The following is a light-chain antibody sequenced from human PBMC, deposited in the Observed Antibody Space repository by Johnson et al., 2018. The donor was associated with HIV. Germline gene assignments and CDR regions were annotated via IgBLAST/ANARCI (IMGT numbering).Light chain of an antibody. CDR1: SSNIGNNY. J-gene: IGLJ1*01. V-gene: IGLV1-51*01. Sequence: QAVLTQPPSVSAAPGQKVTISCSGTSSNIGNNYVSWYQHLPGTAPKILIYDNDKRPSGIPDRFSGSKSGATATLGITGLQTGDEADYYCGIWDASLRPLYVFGSGTTITVL. CDR3: GIWDASLRPLYV. CDR2: DND.